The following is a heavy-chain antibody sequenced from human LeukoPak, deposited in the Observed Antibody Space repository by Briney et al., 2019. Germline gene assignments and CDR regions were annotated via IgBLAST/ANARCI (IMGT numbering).Heavy chain of an antibody. J-gene: IGHJ3*01. Sequence: GGSLRLSCVASGFTFSSYEMNWVRQVPGKGLEWISYITSSANSMYYSDSVRGRFTISRDDAKNSLYLQMNGLRADDTAVYYCARDLVRGTNDAFDVWGQGTMVTVSS. CDR1: GFTFSSYE. CDR3: ARDLVRGTNDAFDV. D-gene: IGHD3-10*01. CDR2: ITSSANSM. V-gene: IGHV3-48*03.